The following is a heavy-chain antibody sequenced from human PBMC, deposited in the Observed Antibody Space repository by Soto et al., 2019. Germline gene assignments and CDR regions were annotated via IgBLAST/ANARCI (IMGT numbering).Heavy chain of an antibody. CDR3: ARIITYHDFCSGYGTAFDI. D-gene: IGHD3-3*01. J-gene: IGHJ3*02. V-gene: IGHV1-8*01. Sequence: ASVKATSKASGFTLTSYDINGVRQATGQGLEWMGWMSPNSGNTGYAQKFQGRVTMTRNTSISTAYMELSSLRSEDTAVYYCARIITYHDFCSGYGTAFDIWGQGTMVTVSS. CDR2: MSPNSGNT. CDR1: GFTLTSYD.